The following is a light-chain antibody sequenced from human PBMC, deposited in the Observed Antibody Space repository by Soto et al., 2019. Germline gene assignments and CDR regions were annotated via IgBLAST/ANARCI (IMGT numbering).Light chain of an antibody. CDR3: QQYYSTPIT. CDR1: QRVLYSSNNKNY. CDR2: WAS. Sequence: IVMTQSPDSLAVSLGERATSNCKSSQRVLYSSNNKNYLAWYQQKPGQPPKLLIYWASTRESGVPDRFSGSGSGTDFTLTISSLQAEDVAVYYCQQYYSTPITFGQGTRLEIK. J-gene: IGKJ5*01. V-gene: IGKV4-1*01.